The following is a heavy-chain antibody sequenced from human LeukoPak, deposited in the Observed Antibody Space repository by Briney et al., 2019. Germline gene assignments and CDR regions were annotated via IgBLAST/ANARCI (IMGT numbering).Heavy chain of an antibody. J-gene: IGHJ4*02. V-gene: IGHV3-21*01. Sequence: GGSLRLSCAASGFTFSSYSMNWVRQAPGKGLESVSSISSSSSYIYYADSVRGRFTISRDNAKNSLYLQMNSLRAEDTAVYYCARDHPGYSYGRDYWGQGTLVTVSS. CDR3: ARDHPGYSYGRDY. D-gene: IGHD5-18*01. CDR1: GFTFSSYS. CDR2: ISSSSSYI.